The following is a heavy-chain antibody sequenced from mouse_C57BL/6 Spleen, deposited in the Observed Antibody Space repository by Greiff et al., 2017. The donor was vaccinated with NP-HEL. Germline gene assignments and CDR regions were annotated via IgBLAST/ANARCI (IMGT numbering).Heavy chain of an antibody. Sequence: EVMLVESGGGLVKPGGSLKLSCAASGFTFSSYAMSWVRQTPEKRLEWVATISDGGSYTYYPDNVKGRFTISRDNAKNNLYLQMSHLQSEDTAMYYGARPHYYGSSSWFAYWGKGTLVTVSA. D-gene: IGHD1-1*01. CDR1: GFTFSSYA. V-gene: IGHV5-4*03. CDR3: ARPHYYGSSSWFAY. CDR2: ISDGGSYT. J-gene: IGHJ3*01.